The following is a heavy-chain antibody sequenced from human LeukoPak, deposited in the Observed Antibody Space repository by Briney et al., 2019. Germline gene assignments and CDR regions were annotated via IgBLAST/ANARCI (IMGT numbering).Heavy chain of an antibody. CDR3: ARDPGEIPDI. V-gene: IGHV3-30-3*01. CDR2: ISYDGSNK. CDR1: GFTLSSYA. Sequence: GRSLRLSCAASGFTLSSYAMHWVRQAPGKGLEWVAVISYDGSNKYYADSVKGRFTISRDNSKNTLYLQMNSLRAEDTAVYYCARDPGEIPDIWGQGTMVTVSS. J-gene: IGHJ3*02. D-gene: IGHD3-16*01.